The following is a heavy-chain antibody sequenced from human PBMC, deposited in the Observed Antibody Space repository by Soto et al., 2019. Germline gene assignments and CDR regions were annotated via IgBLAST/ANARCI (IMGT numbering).Heavy chain of an antibody. V-gene: IGHV4-34*01. D-gene: IGHD2-15*01. CDR3: ARHLGYCSGGSCTSPGDAYNWFDP. CDR2: INHSGST. CDR1: GGSFSGYY. Sequence: PSETLSLTCAVYGGSFSGYYWSWIRQPPGKGLEWIGEINHSGSTNYNPSLKSRVTISVDTSKNQFSLKLSSVTAADTAVYYCARHLGYCSGGSCTSPGDAYNWFDPWGQGTLVTVSS. J-gene: IGHJ5*02.